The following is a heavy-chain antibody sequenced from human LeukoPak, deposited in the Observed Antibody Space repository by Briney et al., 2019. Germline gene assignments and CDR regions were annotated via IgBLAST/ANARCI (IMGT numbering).Heavy chain of an antibody. V-gene: IGHV3-30*01. CDR1: GFTFSSYA. J-gene: IGHJ4*02. CDR2: ISYDGSNK. CDR3: ARDFRHGAFDY. Sequence: GRSLRLSCAASGFTFSSYAMHWVRQAPGKGLEWVAVISYDGSNKYYADSVKGRFTISRDNSKNTLYLQMNSLRAEDTAVYYCARDFRHGAFDYWGQGTLVTVSS.